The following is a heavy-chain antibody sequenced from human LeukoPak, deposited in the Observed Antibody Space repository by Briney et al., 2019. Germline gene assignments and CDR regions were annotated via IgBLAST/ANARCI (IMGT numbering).Heavy chain of an antibody. Sequence: ASVKVSCKASGYTFTSYYMHWVRQAPGQGLGWMGIINPSGGSTSYAQKFQGRVTMTRDTSTSTVYMELSSLRSEDTAVYYCARVTYYYDSSGYYPHFDYWGQGTLVTVSS. CDR1: GYTFTSYY. J-gene: IGHJ4*02. CDR2: INPSGGST. CDR3: ARVTYYYDSSGYYPHFDY. V-gene: IGHV1-46*01. D-gene: IGHD3-22*01.